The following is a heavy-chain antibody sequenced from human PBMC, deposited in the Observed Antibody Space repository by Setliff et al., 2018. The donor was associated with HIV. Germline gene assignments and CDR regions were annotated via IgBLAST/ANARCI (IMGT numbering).Heavy chain of an antibody. V-gene: IGHV4-4*07. CDR1: GGSISSYY. CDR2: IYASGST. J-gene: IGHJ3*02. CDR3: ARQSGYTRGWDIFGVVAGSFDI. Sequence: SETLSLTCTVSGGSISSYYWSWIRQPAGKGLEWIGRIYASGSTNYNPSLKSRVTMSVDTSKNHFSLKLSSVTAADTAVYYCARQSGYTRGWDIFGVVAGSFDIWGLGTMVTVSS. D-gene: IGHD3-3*01.